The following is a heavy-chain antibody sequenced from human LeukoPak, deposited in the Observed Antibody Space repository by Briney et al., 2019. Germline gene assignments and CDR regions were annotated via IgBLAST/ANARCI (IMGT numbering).Heavy chain of an antibody. V-gene: IGHV1-24*01. Sequence: ASVKVSCKVSGYTLTELSMHWVRQAPGKGLEWMGGFDPEDGETIYAQKFQGRVTMTEDTSTDTAYMGLSSLRSEDTAVYYCATDILGYCSGGSCYPLFQWGQGTLVTVSS. CDR2: FDPEDGET. J-gene: IGHJ4*02. CDR1: GYTLTELS. D-gene: IGHD2-15*01. CDR3: ATDILGYCSGGSCYPLFQ.